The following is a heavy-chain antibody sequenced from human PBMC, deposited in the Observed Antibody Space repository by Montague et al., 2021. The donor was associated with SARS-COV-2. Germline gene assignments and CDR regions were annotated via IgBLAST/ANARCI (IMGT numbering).Heavy chain of an antibody. D-gene: IGHD6-13*01. J-gene: IGHJ4*02. CDR1: GGSISSGGYY. CDR2: IYYSGST. Sequence: TLSLTCTVSGGSISSGGYYWSWIRQPPGKGLEWIGYIYYSGSTYYNPSLKSRVTISVDTSKNQFSLKLSSVTAADTAVYYCAGAPRSIAAAGTASDYWGQGTLVTVSS. CDR3: AGAPRSIAAAGTASDY. V-gene: IGHV4-31*03.